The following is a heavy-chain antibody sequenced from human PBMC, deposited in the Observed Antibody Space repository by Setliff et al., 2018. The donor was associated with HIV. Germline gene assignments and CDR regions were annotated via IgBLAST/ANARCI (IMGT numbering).Heavy chain of an antibody. V-gene: IGHV1-18*01. Sequence: ASVKVSCKASGYTFISYGVSWVRQAPGQGLEWMGWISAYNGNTNYAQKLQARVTMTTDTSTSTAYMELRSLGSDDTAAYYCARGKWLVQNFYSYYMDVWGKGTTVTVSS. D-gene: IGHD6-19*01. CDR3: ARGKWLVQNFYSYYMDV. CDR2: ISAYNGNT. CDR1: GYTFISYG. J-gene: IGHJ6*03.